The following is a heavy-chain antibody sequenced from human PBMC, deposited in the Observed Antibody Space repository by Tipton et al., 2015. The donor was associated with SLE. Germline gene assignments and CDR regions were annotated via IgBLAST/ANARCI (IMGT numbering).Heavy chain of an antibody. D-gene: IGHD3-16*01. CDR1: GGSISSHY. J-gene: IGHJ2*01. V-gene: IGHV4-59*11. Sequence: LRLSCTVSGGSISSHYWSWIRQPPGKGLEWIGYIYYSGSTNYNPSLKSRVSISVDTSKNQFSLKLTSVTAADTAVYYCARIYDYVWPRYFDLWGRGTLVTVSS. CDR2: IYYSGST. CDR3: ARIYDYVWPRYFDL.